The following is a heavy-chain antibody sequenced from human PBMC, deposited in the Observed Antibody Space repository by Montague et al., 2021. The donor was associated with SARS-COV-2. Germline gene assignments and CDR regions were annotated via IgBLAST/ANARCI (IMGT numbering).Heavy chain of an antibody. CDR3: ARQENRSGWFKRDAFDI. J-gene: IGHJ3*02. Sequence: NPSLKSRVTISVDTSKNQFSLKLSSVTAADTAVYYCARQENRSGWFKRDAFDIWGQVSIVTVFS. D-gene: IGHD6-19*01. V-gene: IGHV4-39*01.